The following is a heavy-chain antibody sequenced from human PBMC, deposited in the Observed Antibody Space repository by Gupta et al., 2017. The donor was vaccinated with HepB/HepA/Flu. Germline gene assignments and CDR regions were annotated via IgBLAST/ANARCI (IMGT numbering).Heavy chain of an antibody. CDR2: MNWNSGSM. CDR1: GFTFSDYA. CDR3: AKARGSVLESPYLWH. V-gene: IGHV3-9*01. J-gene: IGHJ4*02. Sequence: EVQLVESGGGFVQPGRSLRLSCAASGFTFSDYAMHWVRQVPGTGLEWVSGMNWNSGSMGYADSVKCRFTISRDNRKNSPYLQMNSLRVEDTALYYCAKARGSVLESPYLWHWGQGTLVTVSS. D-gene: IGHD2-8*01.